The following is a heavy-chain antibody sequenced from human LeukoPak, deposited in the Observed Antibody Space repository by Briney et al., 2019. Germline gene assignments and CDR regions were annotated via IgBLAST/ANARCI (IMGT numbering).Heavy chain of an antibody. V-gene: IGHV4-39*01. Sequence: SETLSLTCTVSGGSISSSGYYWGWIRQPPGKGLEWIGSIYYSGSTYYNPSLKSRVTISVDTSKNQFSLKLSSVTAADTAVYYCARHEGVVPAAGNWFDPWGQGTLVTVSS. J-gene: IGHJ5*02. D-gene: IGHD2-2*01. CDR3: ARHEGVVPAAGNWFDP. CDR2: IYYSGST. CDR1: GGSISSSGYY.